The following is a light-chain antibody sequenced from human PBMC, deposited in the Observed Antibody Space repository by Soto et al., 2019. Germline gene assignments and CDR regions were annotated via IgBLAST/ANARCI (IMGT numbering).Light chain of an antibody. CDR2: DAS. CDR1: QGIGSS. V-gene: IGKV1D-13*01. J-gene: IGKJ4*01. CDR3: QHFNDYPLT. Sequence: AIQLTQSPSSLSASVGDRVTITCRASQGIGSSLAWYQQKPGKPPKFLIYDASSLERGVPSRFSGSVSGTDFTLTISSLQPEDFATYYCQHFNDYPLTFGGGTKVEIK.